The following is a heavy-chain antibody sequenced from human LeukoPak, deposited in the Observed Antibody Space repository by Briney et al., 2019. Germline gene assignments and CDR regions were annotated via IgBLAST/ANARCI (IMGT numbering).Heavy chain of an antibody. CDR2: IYSGGST. J-gene: IGHJ4*02. CDR3: ARKHYYDSSGFFPPMDY. Sequence: GGSLRLSCAASGFTVSSNSMSWGRKAPGKGLEWGSAIYSGGSTFYADSVKGRFTISRDNSKNTLYLQMNSLRAEDTAVYYCARKHYYDSSGFFPPMDYWGQGTLVTVSS. D-gene: IGHD3-22*01. CDR1: GFTVSSNS. V-gene: IGHV3-66*01.